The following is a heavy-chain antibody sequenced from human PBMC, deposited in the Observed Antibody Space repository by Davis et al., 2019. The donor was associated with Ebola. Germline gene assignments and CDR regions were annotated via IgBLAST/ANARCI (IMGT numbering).Heavy chain of an antibody. CDR3: AKVHPPTTVTTGWFDP. CDR2: ISVRSIT. D-gene: IGHD4-17*01. CDR1: GFIFSSYA. Sequence: GESPNISCAASGFIFSSYAMSWVRQAPGKGLEWVSSISVRSITYHADSVKGRFTISRDNSKNTLYLQMNSLRAEDTAVYYCAKVHPPTTVTTGWFDPWGQGTLVTVSS. J-gene: IGHJ5*02. V-gene: IGHV3-23*01.